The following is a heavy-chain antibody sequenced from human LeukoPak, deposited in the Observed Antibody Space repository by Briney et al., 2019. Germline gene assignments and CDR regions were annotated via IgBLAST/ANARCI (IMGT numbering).Heavy chain of an antibody. CDR1: GGSFSGYY. CDR2: INHSGST. D-gene: IGHD2-21*01. CDR3: ARGQGIVDY. Sequence: SETLSLTCAVYGGSFSGYYWSWIRQPPGKGLEWIGEINHSGSTNYNPSLKSRVTLSVDTSKNQFSLKLSSVTAADTAVYYCARGQGIVDYWGQGTLVTVSS. J-gene: IGHJ4*02. V-gene: IGHV4-34*01.